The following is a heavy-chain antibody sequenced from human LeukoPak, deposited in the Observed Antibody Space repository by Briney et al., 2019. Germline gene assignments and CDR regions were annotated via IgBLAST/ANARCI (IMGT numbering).Heavy chain of an antibody. CDR2: IYHSGST. CDR3: ARVVAETAYPDP. D-gene: IGHD2-15*01. V-gene: IGHV4-38-2*02. CDR1: GYSISSGYY. Sequence: SETLSLTCTVSGYSISSGYYWGWIRQPPGKGLEWIGSIYHSGSTYYNPPLKSRVTISVDTSKNQFSLKLSSVTAADTAVYYCARVVAETAYPDPWGQGTLVTVSS. J-gene: IGHJ5*02.